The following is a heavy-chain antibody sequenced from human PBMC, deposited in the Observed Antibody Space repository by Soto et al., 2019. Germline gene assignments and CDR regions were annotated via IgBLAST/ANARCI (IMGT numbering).Heavy chain of an antibody. D-gene: IGHD3-22*01. J-gene: IGHJ3*02. V-gene: IGHV3-33*01. CDR1: GFTFSSYG. CDR2: IWYDGSNK. CDR3: ARDQYYYDSSGHAFDI. Sequence: SLRLSCAASGFTFSSYGMHWFRQAPGKGLEWVAVIWYDGSNKYYADSVKGRFTISRDNSKNTLYLQMNSLRAEDTAVYYCARDQYYYDSSGHAFDIWGQGTMVTVSS.